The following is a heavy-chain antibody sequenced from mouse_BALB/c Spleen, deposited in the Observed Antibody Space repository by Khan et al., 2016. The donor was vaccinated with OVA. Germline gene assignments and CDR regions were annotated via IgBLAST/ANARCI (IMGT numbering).Heavy chain of an antibody. D-gene: IGHD2-10*02. CDR2: ISYSGST. CDR3: ARSKYGTYVGFAY. CDR1: GYSITSDYA. J-gene: IGHJ3*01. V-gene: IGHV3-2*02. Sequence: EVQLQESGPGLVKPSQSLSLTCTVTGYSITSDYAWNWIRQFPGNKLEWMGYISYSGSTSYNPSLKSRISITRDTSKNQFFLQLNSVTTEDTATYYCARSKYGTYVGFAYWGQGTLVTVSA.